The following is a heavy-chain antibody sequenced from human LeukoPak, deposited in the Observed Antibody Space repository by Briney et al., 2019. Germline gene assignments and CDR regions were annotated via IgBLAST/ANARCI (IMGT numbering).Heavy chain of an antibody. D-gene: IGHD3-3*01. CDR3: ARDPNYDFWSGSYIRWFDP. CDR1: GYNFVSYG. CDR2: ISPYSGTT. V-gene: IGHV1-18*04. Sequence: AASVKVSCKASGYNFVSYGIDWVRQAPGQGLEWLGWISPYSGTTIYAQNLQGRVTMTTDISTSTAYMKLGNLKSDDTAVYFCARDPNYDFWSGSYIRWFDPWGQGTLVTVSS. J-gene: IGHJ5*02.